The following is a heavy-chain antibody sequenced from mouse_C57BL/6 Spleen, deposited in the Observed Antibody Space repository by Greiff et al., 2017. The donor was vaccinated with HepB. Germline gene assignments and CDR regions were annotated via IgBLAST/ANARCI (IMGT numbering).Heavy chain of an antibody. J-gene: IGHJ2*01. CDR3: ASSYDGYYVGYFDY. Sequence: EVKLEESGGDLVKPGGSLKLSCAASGFTFSSYGMSWVRQTPDKRLEWVATISSGGSYTYYPDSVKGRFTISRDNAKNTLYLQMSSLKSEDTAMYYCASSYDGYYVGYFDYWGQGTTLTVSS. V-gene: IGHV5-6*02. CDR1: GFTFSSYG. CDR2: ISSGGSYT. D-gene: IGHD2-3*01.